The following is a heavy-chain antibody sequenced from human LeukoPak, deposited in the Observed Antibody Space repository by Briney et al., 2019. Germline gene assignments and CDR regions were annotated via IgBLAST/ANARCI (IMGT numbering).Heavy chain of an antibody. CDR1: GGSFSGYY. J-gene: IGHJ5*02. CDR3: ARGSQWLKRTRNWFDP. CDR2: INHSGST. Sequence: SETLSLTCAVYGGSFSGYYWSWIRQPPGKGLEWIGEINHSGSTNYNPSLKSRVTISVDTSKNQFSLKLSSVTAADTTVYYCARGSQWLKRTRNWFDPWGQGTLVIVSS. V-gene: IGHV4-34*01. D-gene: IGHD6-19*01.